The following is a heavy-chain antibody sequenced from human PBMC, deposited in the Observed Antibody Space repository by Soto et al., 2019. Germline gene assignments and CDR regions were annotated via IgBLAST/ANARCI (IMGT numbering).Heavy chain of an antibody. D-gene: IGHD2-8*02. CDR2: ISGYNGNT. Sequence: ASVKVSCKSSDNTFTHYGIDWVRQAPGQGLEWMGWISGYNGNTKYAQKFQDRVTMTADTSTRTAFMEVRSLTSDDTGVYFCAATGGNYFGLDVWGQGTTVTVSS. J-gene: IGHJ6*02. CDR3: AATGGNYFGLDV. V-gene: IGHV1-18*01. CDR1: DNTFTHYG.